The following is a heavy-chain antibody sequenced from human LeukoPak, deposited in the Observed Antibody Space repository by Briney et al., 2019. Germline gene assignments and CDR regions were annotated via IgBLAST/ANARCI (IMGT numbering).Heavy chain of an antibody. D-gene: IGHD4-11*01. CDR1: GFTFSSYR. V-gene: IGHV3-21*01. CDR3: VRDSYSNYLDY. CDR2: ISSSSSYI. J-gene: IGHJ4*02. Sequence: GGPLRLSCAASGFTFSSYRMNWVRQAPGEGLEWVSFISSSSSYIDYADSVKGRFTISRDNAKNSLYLQMNSLRAEDTAVYYCVRDSYSNYLDYWGQGTLVTVSS.